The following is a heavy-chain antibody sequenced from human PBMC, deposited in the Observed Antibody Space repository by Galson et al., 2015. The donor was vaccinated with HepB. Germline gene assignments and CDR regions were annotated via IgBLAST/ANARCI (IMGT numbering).Heavy chain of an antibody. CDR3: ARGWEVVGATSFDY. J-gene: IGHJ4*02. D-gene: IGHD1-26*01. CDR1: GFTLISYT. V-gene: IGHV3-21*06. Sequence: SLRLSCAASGFTLISYTMNWVRQAPGKGLEWVSSISSSSSYIHYADSVKGRFTISRDNAKNSLYLQMNSLRAEDTAVYYCARGWEVVGATSFDYWGQGSLVTVSS. CDR2: ISSSSSYI.